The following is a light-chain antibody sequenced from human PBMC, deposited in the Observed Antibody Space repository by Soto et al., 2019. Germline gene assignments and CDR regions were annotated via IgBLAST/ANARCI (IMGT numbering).Light chain of an antibody. CDR3: QQSYSTLWT. CDR1: QSITIY. Sequence: IQMTQSPSSLSASVGDRVTITCLASQSITIYLNWYQQKPGEAPNLLIFGASTLQSGVPSRFSGSGSGTDFTLTISSLQPEDFATYYCQQSYSTLWTFGQGTKVDIK. CDR2: GAS. V-gene: IGKV1-39*01. J-gene: IGKJ1*01.